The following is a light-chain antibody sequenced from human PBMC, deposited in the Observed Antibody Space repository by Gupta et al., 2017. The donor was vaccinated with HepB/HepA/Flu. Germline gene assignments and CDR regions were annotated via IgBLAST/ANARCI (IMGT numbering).Light chain of an antibody. CDR2: DAS. J-gene: IGKJ1*01. Sequence: EIVLTQSPATLSLSPGESAALSCRASQSVSSYLAWYQQKPGQAPRLLIYDASNRATGLPARFSGSGSGTDFTLTISSLEPEDFAVYYCQQRSNWVTFGQGTKVEIK. V-gene: IGKV3-11*01. CDR3: QQRSNWVT. CDR1: QSVSSY.